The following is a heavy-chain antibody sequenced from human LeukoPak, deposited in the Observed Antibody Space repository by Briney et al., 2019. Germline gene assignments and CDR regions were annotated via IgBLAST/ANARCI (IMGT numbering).Heavy chain of an antibody. J-gene: IGHJ6*02. V-gene: IGHV3-30-3*01. CDR3: ARDMRVRGVNIYAMDD. Sequence: GGSLRLSCAASGFTFSSYAMDWVRQAPGKGLEWVAVISYDGSNKYYADSVKGRFTISRDNSKNTLYLQMNSLRTEDTAVYYCARDMRVRGVNIYAMDDWGQGTTVTVSS. D-gene: IGHD3-10*01. CDR2: ISYDGSNK. CDR1: GFTFSSYA.